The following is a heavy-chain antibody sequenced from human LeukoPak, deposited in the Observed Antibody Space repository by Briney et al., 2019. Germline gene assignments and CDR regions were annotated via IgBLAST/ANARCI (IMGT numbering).Heavy chain of an antibody. CDR2: IIPIFGTA. CDR3: ARRHRRGTEIFDY. J-gene: IGHJ4*02. CDR1: GGTFSSHA. Sequence: ASVKVSCKASGGTFSSHAISWVRQAPGQGLEWMGGIIPIFGTANYAQKFQGRVTITTDESTSTAYMELSSLRSEDTAVYYCARRHRRGTEIFDYWGQGTLVTVSS. D-gene: IGHD1-14*01. V-gene: IGHV1-69*05.